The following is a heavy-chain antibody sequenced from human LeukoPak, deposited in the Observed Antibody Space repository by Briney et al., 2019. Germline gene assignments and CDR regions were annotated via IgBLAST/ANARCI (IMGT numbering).Heavy chain of an antibody. V-gene: IGHV4-4*07. CDR2: IFSRGGA. J-gene: IGHJ4*02. CDR3: ARVATTDVSSPLDF. Sequence: SETLSLTCAVSGGSITGFFWTWIRQPAGEGLQYIGRIFSRGGANYNPSLQGRVAMSVDTSQNLFSLKLTSVTAADTAVYFCARVATTDVSSPLDFWGQGILVTVSS. CDR1: GGSITGFF. D-gene: IGHD6-19*01.